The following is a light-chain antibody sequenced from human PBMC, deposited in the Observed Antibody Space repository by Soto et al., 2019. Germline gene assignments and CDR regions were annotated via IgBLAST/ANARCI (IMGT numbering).Light chain of an antibody. CDR3: QQYRSWPRT. V-gene: IGKV3-15*01. CDR1: QSVDIS. CDR2: GAS. Sequence: EIVLTQSPATLSVSPGERVILSCRASQSVDISLAWYQKKPGQAPRLLIYGASTRATDMPGTFSGRGSGTEFNLTITRLRTEDFGVYDCQQYRSWPRTVGQGTKVDIK. J-gene: IGKJ1*01.